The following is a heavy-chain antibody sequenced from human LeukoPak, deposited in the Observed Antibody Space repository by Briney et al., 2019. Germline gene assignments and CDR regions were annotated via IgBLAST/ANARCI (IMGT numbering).Heavy chain of an antibody. D-gene: IGHD1-26*01. CDR2: ISGSGGNT. CDR3: ARETSGAWDY. CDR1: GFTFSSYA. V-gene: IGHV3-23*01. Sequence: GGSLRLSCAASGFTFSSYAMSWVRQAPGKGLEWVSAISGSGGNTYFADSVKGRFTISRDNAKNSLYLQMNSLRAEDTAVYYCARETSGAWDYWGQGTLVTVSS. J-gene: IGHJ4*02.